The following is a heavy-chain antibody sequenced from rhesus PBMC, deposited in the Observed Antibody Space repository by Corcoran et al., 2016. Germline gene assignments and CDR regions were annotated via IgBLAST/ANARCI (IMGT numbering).Heavy chain of an antibody. V-gene: IGHV3-54*02. J-gene: IGHJ3*01. CDR2: ISYDGNQK. CDR3: ARDGVTGTDAFDF. D-gene: IGHD7-45*01. Sequence: EVQLVESGGGLVQPGGSLRLSCAAYGFTFRNYGMHWVRQAPGKGLEWVAVISYDGNQKYDASSVKDRFTISRDNSKSTLYLQMNNLKLDDTAVYYCARDGVTGTDAFDFWGQGLRVTVSS. CDR1: GFTFRNYG.